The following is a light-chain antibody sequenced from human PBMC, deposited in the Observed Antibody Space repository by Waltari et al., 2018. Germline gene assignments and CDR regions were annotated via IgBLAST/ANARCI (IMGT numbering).Light chain of an antibody. CDR3: QQYDGLPYT. CDR2: DAS. V-gene: IGKV1-33*01. J-gene: IGKJ2*01. CDR1: QDISHY. Sequence: DIQMTQSQPTLSASVGDRVTFTCQASQDISHYLNWYQQKPGKAPKLLIYDASNLERGAPSRFSGSGSGTDFTFTISRLETEDIATYYCQQYDGLPYTFGQGTKLEIK.